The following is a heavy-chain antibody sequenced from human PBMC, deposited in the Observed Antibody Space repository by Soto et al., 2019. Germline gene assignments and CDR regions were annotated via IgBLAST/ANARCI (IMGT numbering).Heavy chain of an antibody. CDR1: GGTFSSYA. Sequence: QVQLVQSGAEVKKPGSSVKVSCKASGGTFSSYAISWVRQAPGQGLEWMGGIIPIFGTANYAQKFQGRVTITPAESTSTAYIELSSLRSEDTAVYYCASGYYYDSSGYYDAFDIWGQGTMVTVSS. J-gene: IGHJ3*02. V-gene: IGHV1-69*01. D-gene: IGHD3-22*01. CDR2: IIPIFGTA. CDR3: ASGYYYDSSGYYDAFDI.